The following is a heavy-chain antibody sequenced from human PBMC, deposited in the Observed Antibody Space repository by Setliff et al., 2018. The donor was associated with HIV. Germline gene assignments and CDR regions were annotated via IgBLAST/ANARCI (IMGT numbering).Heavy chain of an antibody. J-gene: IGHJ5*02. V-gene: IGHV1-2*06. Sequence: GASVKVSCKASGFSFTGYYMHWVRQAPGHGLEWMGRINPYSGGTNYAQKFQGRVAMTRDTSITTAYMELSRLTSDDTAVYYCARDRGTIAAAGTIWFDPWGQGTLVTVS. CDR3: ARDRGTIAAAGTIWFDP. CDR1: GFSFTGYY. D-gene: IGHD6-13*01. CDR2: INPYSGGT.